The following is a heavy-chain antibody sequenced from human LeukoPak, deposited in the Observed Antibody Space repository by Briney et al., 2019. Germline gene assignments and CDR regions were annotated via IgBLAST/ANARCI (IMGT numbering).Heavy chain of an antibody. V-gene: IGHV3-53*01. Sequence: GGSLRLSCAASGFTVSSNYMSWVRQAPGKGLEWVSIIYSGGSTYYADSVKGRFTISRDNSKNTLYLQMNSLRAEDTAVYYCAREKDSSVDYWGQGTLVTVSS. D-gene: IGHD6-19*01. J-gene: IGHJ4*02. CDR2: IYSGGST. CDR1: GFTVSSNY. CDR3: AREKDSSVDY.